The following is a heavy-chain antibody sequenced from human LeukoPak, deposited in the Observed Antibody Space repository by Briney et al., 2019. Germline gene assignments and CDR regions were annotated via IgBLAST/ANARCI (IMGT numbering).Heavy chain of an antibody. CDR3: ARLNYYGSGSYYSRTGGNFDY. CDR1: GGSFSGYY. V-gene: IGHV4-34*01. CDR2: INHSGST. J-gene: IGHJ4*02. Sequence: SETLSLTCAVYGGSFSGYYWSWIRQPPGKGLEWIGEINHSGSTNYNPSLKSRVTISVDTSKNQFPLKLSSVTAADTAVYYCARLNYYGSGSYYSRTGGNFDYWGQGTLVTVSS. D-gene: IGHD3-10*01.